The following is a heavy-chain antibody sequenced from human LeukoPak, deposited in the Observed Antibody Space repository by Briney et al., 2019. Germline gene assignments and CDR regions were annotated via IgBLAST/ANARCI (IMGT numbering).Heavy chain of an antibody. D-gene: IGHD2-2*01. CDR3: ARGVVVPASTDAFDI. V-gene: IGHV3-30*02. CDR2: IQSDGSNK. Sequence: GGALRVSCAASRFTFSSYGIHWVRQAPGKGLEWVAFIQSDGSNKYYADSVKGRFTLSRDNSKNTLYLQMNNLRAEDTDVYYCARGVVVPASTDAFDIWGQGTMVTVSS. J-gene: IGHJ3*02. CDR1: RFTFSSYG.